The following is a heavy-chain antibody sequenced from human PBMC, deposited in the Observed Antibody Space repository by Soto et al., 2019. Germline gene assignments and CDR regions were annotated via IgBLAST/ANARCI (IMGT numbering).Heavy chain of an antibody. Sequence: QVQLQQWGAGLLKPSETLSLTCAVYGGSFSGYYWSWIRQPPGKGLEWIGEINHSGSTNYNPSLKSRVTISADTSKNQFSLKLSSVTAADTAVYYCARGYSGYDPLDYWGQGTLGTVSS. CDR2: INHSGST. D-gene: IGHD5-12*01. CDR1: GGSFSGYY. CDR3: ARGYSGYDPLDY. J-gene: IGHJ4*02. V-gene: IGHV4-34*01.